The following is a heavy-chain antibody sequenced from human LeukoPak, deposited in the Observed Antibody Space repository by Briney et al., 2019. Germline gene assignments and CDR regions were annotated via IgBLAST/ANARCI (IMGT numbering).Heavy chain of an antibody. J-gene: IGHJ4*02. CDR3: ERGTPGSYLGY. D-gene: IGHD3-16*02. V-gene: IGHV1-2*04. Sequence: ASVKVSCKASGYTFTYYYIHWMRRAPGQGLEGMGWINPNSGGTNYAQQFKGWVSLTRYTSINTTYMELRRLASDDTAASLCERGTPGSYLGYWGQGTLFTVSS. CDR1: GYTFTYYY. CDR2: INPNSGGT.